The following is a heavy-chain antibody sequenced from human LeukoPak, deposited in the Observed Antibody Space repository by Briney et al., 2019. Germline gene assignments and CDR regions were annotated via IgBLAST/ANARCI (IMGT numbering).Heavy chain of an antibody. CDR3: ARVAIDGPPVKYYYYMDV. Sequence: SQTLSLTCTVSGGSISSGSYYWSWIRQPAGKGLEWIGRIYTSGSTNYNPSLKSRVTISVDTSKNQFSLKLSSVTAADTAVYYCARVAIDGPPVKYYYYMDVWGKGTTVTISS. J-gene: IGHJ6*03. V-gene: IGHV4-61*02. CDR1: GGSISSGSYY. CDR2: IYTSGST. D-gene: IGHD2/OR15-2a*01.